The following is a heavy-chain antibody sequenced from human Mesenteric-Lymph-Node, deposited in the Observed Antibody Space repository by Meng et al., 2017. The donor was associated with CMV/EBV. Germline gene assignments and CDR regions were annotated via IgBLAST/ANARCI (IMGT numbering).Heavy chain of an antibody. Sequence: GESLKISCAASGFTFTNYAMHWVRQTPGKGLQWLGVIPHDGAGNLYSDSLEGRFTFFRDNSKNVVYLQMNSLRAEDSGLYYCAKDFYDYLSGHYSGYYLDSWGQGTLVTVSS. CDR3: AKDFYDYLSGHYSGYYLDS. CDR1: GFTFTNYA. CDR2: IPHDGAGN. J-gene: IGHJ4*02. D-gene: IGHD3-3*01. V-gene: IGHV3-30-3*02.